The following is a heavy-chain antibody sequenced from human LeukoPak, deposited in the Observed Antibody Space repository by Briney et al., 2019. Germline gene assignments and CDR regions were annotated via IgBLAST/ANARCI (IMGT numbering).Heavy chain of an antibody. J-gene: IGHJ4*02. Sequence: SVKVSCKASGGTFSSYAISGVRQAPGQGLEWMGGIIPIFGTANYAQKFQGRVTITADESTSTAYMELSSLRSEDTAVYYCASVPYYYDSSGYYYDYWGQGTLVTVSS. CDR2: IIPIFGTA. V-gene: IGHV1-69*13. CDR3: ASVPYYYDSSGYYYDY. CDR1: GGTFSSYA. D-gene: IGHD3-22*01.